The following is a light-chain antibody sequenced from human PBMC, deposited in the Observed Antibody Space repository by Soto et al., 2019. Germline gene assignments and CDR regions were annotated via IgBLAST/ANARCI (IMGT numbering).Light chain of an antibody. CDR1: RSNIGNNA. CDR2: NNN. Sequence: QSVLTQPPSASGTPGQRVTISCSGSRSNIGNNAVSWYQQLPGTAPKLLIYNNNQRPSGVPDRFSGSKSGTSASLAISGLQSEDEAHYYCASWDDSLGARGVFGGGTKLTAL. J-gene: IGLJ3*02. CDR3: ASWDDSLGARGV. V-gene: IGLV1-44*01.